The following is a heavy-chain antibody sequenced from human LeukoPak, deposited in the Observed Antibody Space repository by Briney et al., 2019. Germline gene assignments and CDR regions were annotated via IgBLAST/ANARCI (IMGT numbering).Heavy chain of an antibody. Sequence: GGSLRLSCAASGFTFDDYAMHWVRQAPGKGLEWVSGISWNSGSIGYADSVKGRFTISRDNAKNSLYLQMNSLRAEDTAVYYCAREPSIVGATIDYWGQGTLVTVSS. CDR1: GFTFDDYA. V-gene: IGHV3-9*01. CDR2: ISWNSGSI. J-gene: IGHJ4*02. CDR3: AREPSIVGATIDY. D-gene: IGHD1-26*01.